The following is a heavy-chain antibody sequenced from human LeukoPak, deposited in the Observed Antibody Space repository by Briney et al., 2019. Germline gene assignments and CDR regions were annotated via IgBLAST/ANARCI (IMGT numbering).Heavy chain of an antibody. CDR2: IYYSGST. D-gene: IGHD2-21*02. J-gene: IGHJ5*02. Sequence: SETLSLTCTVSGGSISSSSYYWGWIRQPPRKGLEWLGSIYYSGSTYYKPSLKRRLPISVHTSNTQSSLKLSSVTAADTAVYYCAREVVTAQNWFDPWGQGTLVTVSS. V-gene: IGHV4-39*02. CDR3: AREVVTAQNWFDP. CDR1: GGSISSSSYY.